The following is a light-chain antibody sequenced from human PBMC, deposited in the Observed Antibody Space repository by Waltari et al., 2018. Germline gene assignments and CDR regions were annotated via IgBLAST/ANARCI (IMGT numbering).Light chain of an antibody. CDR1: SNDVGGYNP. CDR2: DVT. Sequence: QSALTQPASVPGSPGQSIPLSCTGTSNDVGGYNPISGYQPHPGKAPKLIIYDVTKRPSGVSDRFSGSKSGNTASLTISGLQAEDEADYYCCSYARSNTYVFGTGTKVTVL. V-gene: IGLV2-14*03. J-gene: IGLJ1*01. CDR3: CSYARSNTYV.